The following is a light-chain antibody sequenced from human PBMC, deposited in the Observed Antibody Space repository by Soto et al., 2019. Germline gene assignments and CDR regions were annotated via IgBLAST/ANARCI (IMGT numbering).Light chain of an antibody. CDR1: QGIGSC. CDR2: AAS. J-gene: IGKJ4*01. V-gene: IGKV1-12*01. Sequence: DIQMTQSPSSVSASVGDRVTITCRASQGIGSCLAWYQQKPGKAPNLLIYAASSLQSGVPSRFSGSGSRKDFTLTLSSLQPDDFATSSCQQANNFPITFGGGTKVEIK. CDR3: QQANNFPIT.